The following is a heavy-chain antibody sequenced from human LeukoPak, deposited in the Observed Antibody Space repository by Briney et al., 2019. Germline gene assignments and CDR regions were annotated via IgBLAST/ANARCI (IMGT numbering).Heavy chain of an antibody. D-gene: IGHD6-6*01. V-gene: IGHV4-59*04. CDR2: IYHSGTT. J-gene: IGHJ5*02. Sequence: SETLSLTCTVSGGSISSYYWSWIRQPPGKGLEFIGYIYHSGTTYYMPSLKSRVTISVDRSKNQLSLKLKSVTAADTAVYYCAKMSASSNWFDPWGQGTLVTVSS. CDR1: GGSISSYY. CDR3: AKMSASSNWFDP.